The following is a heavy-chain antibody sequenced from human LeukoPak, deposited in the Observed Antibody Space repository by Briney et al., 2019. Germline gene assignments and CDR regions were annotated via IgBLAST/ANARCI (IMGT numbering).Heavy chain of an antibody. CDR3: AREDRYYYGMDV. Sequence: ASVKVSCKASGYTFTSYAMHWVRQAPGQRLERMGWINAGNGNTKYSQKFQGRVTITRDTSASTAYMELSSLRSEDTAVYYCAREDRYYYGMDVWGQGTTVTVSS. CDR2: INAGNGNT. V-gene: IGHV1-3*01. J-gene: IGHJ6*02. CDR1: GYTFTSYA.